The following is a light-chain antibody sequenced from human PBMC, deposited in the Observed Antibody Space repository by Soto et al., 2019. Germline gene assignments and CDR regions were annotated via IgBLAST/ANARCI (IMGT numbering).Light chain of an antibody. Sequence: EIVMTQSPATLSVSPGERVTLSCRASQSVSSNLAWYQQKPGQAPRPLIYGASSRATGIPDRFSGSGSGTVFTLTINILEPDDFAVYYCHQYGNSPQTFGQGTKVDIK. J-gene: IGKJ1*01. CDR3: HQYGNSPQT. CDR2: GAS. V-gene: IGKV3D-15*03. CDR1: QSVSSN.